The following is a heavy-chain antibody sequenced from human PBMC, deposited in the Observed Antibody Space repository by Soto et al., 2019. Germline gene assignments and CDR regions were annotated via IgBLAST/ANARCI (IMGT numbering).Heavy chain of an antibody. CDR1: GGSISSGGYY. V-gene: IGHV4-30-4*08. J-gene: IGHJ4*02. CDR3: ATSQKGYNWNYFDH. Sequence: PSETLSFTCTVSGGSISSGGYYWSWIRQHPGKGLEWIGYIYYSGSTYYNPSLKSRVTISVDTSKSQFSLKLSAVTTADTAVYYCATSQKGYNWNYFDHWGQGALVTVSS. D-gene: IGHD1-20*01. CDR2: IYYSGST.